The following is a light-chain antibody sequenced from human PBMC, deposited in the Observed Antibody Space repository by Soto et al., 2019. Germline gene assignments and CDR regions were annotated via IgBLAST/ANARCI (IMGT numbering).Light chain of an antibody. V-gene: IGLV2-14*01. CDR3: SSYTSNNSLV. CDR1: HSDVGDYDF. J-gene: IGLJ3*02. Sequence: QSALTQPASVSGSPGQSITISCTGTHSDVGDYDFVSWYQHHPGKAPKLILFGVGNRPSGLSNRFSGSKSGNTASLTISGLQAEDEAEYYCSSYTSNNSLVFGGGTKLTVL. CDR2: GVG.